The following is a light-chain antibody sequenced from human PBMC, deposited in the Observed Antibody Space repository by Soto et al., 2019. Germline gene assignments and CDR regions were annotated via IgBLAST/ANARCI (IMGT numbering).Light chain of an antibody. CDR3: QQSYSTPYT. V-gene: IGKV1-39*01. Sequence: DIQMTQSPSSLSASVGDRVTITCRASQSISSYLNWYQQIPGKAPNLLIYAASSLQSGVPSRFSGSGSGTDFTLTISSLQPADFATYYCQQSYSTPYTFGQGXKL. CDR1: QSISSY. CDR2: AAS. J-gene: IGKJ2*01.